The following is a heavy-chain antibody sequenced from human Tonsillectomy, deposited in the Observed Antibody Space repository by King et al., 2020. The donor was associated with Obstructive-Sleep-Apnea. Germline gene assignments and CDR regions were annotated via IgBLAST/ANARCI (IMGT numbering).Heavy chain of an antibody. CDR3: ARDRQQLVPGYYYYGLDV. CDR1: GFTFRSYS. J-gene: IGHJ6*02. Sequence: VQLVESGGGLVQPGGSLRLSCAASGFTFRSYSMNWVRQAPGKGLEWVSYISTSSSAIYYADSVKGRFIISRDNAENSLYLQMNSVRAEETAVYWCARDRQQLVPGYYYYGLDVWGQGTTVTVSS. CDR2: ISTSSSAI. D-gene: IGHD6-13*01. V-gene: IGHV3-48*04.